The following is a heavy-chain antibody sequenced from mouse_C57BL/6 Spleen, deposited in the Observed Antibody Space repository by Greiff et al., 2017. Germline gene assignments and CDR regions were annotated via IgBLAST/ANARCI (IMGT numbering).Heavy chain of an antibody. Sequence: QVQLQQPGAELVKPGASVKMSCKASGYTFTSYWITWVKQRPGQGLEWIGDIYPGSGSTNYNEKFKSKATLTVDTSSSTAYMQLSSLTSEDYAVYYCAREGPYYGSSPAWFAYWGQGTLVTVSA. J-gene: IGHJ3*01. V-gene: IGHV1-55*01. CDR1: GYTFTSYW. CDR2: IYPGSGST. D-gene: IGHD1-1*01. CDR3: AREGPYYGSSPAWFAY.